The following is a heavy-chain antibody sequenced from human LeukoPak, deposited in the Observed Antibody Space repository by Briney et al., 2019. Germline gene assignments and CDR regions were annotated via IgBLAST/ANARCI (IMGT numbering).Heavy chain of an antibody. CDR2: IYYSGST. Sequence: SETLSLTCTVPGGSISSYYWSWIRQPPGKGLEWIGSIYYSGSTYYNPSLKSRVTISVDTSKNQFSLKLSSVTAADTAVYYCARELTLTGTTNYWGQGTLVTVSS. D-gene: IGHD1-20*01. J-gene: IGHJ4*02. CDR1: GGSISSYY. CDR3: ARELTLTGTTNY. V-gene: IGHV4-39*07.